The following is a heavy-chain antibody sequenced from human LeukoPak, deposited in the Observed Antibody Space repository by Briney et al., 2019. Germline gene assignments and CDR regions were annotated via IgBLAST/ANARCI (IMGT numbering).Heavy chain of an antibody. Sequence: GGSQRLSCAASGFTFSSYGMHWVRQAPGKGLEWVAVISYDGSNKYYADSVKGRFTISRDNSKNTLYLQMNSLRAEDTAVYYCAKDGGAAAAIDYWGQGTLVTVSS. CDR1: GFTFSSYG. D-gene: IGHD6-13*01. CDR2: ISYDGSNK. CDR3: AKDGGAAAAIDY. V-gene: IGHV3-30*18. J-gene: IGHJ4*02.